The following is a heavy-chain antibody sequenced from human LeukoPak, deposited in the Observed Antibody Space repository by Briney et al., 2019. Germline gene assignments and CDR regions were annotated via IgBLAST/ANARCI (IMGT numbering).Heavy chain of an antibody. CDR1: GYTFTSYG. V-gene: IGHV1-18*01. Sequence: ASVYVSCKASGYTFTSYGINWVRQAPGQGLEWMGWISTYNGNTNYAQKLKGRVTMTTDTSTSTAYMELRSLRSDDTAVYYCARRSISFGWFDPWGQGTLVTVSS. D-gene: IGHD3-3*02. CDR2: ISTYNGNT. CDR3: ARRSISFGWFDP. J-gene: IGHJ5*02.